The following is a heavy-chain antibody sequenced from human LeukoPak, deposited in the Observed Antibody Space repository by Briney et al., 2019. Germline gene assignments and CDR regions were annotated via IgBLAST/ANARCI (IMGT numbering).Heavy chain of an antibody. CDR1: GFPFSSYA. CDR2: IGGSGGST. J-gene: IGHJ6*02. CDR3: ATDTVSYYYGMDV. V-gene: IGHV3-23*01. D-gene: IGHD4-11*01. Sequence: GGSLRLSCAASGFPFSSYAMSWVRHAPGKGLEWVSAIGGSGGSTYYADSVKGRFTISRDNSKNTLYLQMNSLRAEDTAVYYCATDTVSYYYGMDVWGQGTTVTVSS.